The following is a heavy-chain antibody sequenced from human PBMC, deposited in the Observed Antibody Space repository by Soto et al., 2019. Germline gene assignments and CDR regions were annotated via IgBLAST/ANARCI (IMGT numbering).Heavy chain of an antibody. D-gene: IGHD3-16*01. V-gene: IGHV3-21*01. CDR1: GFTFSSYS. J-gene: IGHJ4*02. CDR3: ARDGGRWLHQTFDY. Sequence: PGGSLSLSCAASGFTFSSYSMNWVRQAPGKELERVSSISSSSSYIYYADSVKGRFTISRDNAKNSLYLQMNSLRAEDTAVYYCARDGGRWLHQTFDYWGQGALVTVS. CDR2: ISSSSSYI.